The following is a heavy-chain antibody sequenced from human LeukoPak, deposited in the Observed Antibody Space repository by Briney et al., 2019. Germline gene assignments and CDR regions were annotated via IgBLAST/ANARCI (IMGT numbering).Heavy chain of an antibody. CDR2: INHSGST. CDR3: ARTVVVVTADRYYYYYMDV. V-gene: IGHV4-34*01. Sequence: PSETLSLTCAVYGGSFSGYYWSWIRQPPGKGLEWIGEINHSGSTNYNPSLKSRVTMSVDTSKNQFSLKLSSVTAADTAVYYCARTVVVVTADRYYYYYMDVWGKGTTVTVSS. CDR1: GGSFSGYY. D-gene: IGHD2-21*02. J-gene: IGHJ6*03.